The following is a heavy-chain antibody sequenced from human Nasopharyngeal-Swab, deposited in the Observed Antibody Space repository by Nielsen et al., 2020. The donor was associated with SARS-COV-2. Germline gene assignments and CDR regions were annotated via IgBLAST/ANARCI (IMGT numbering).Heavy chain of an antibody. J-gene: IGHJ4*02. CDR2: ISSSSSTI. V-gene: IGHV3-48*02. CDR3: ARDKSVWGSYRYH. Sequence: GESLKISCAASGFTFSSYSMNWVRQAPGKGLEWVSYISSSSSTIYYADSVKGRFTISRDNAKGSLFLQMNSLRDEDTAVYYCARDKSVWGSYRYHWGQGTLVTVSS. D-gene: IGHD3-16*02. CDR1: GFTFSSYS.